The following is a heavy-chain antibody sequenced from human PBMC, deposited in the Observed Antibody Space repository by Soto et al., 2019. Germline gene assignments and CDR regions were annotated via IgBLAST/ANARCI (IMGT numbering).Heavy chain of an antibody. V-gene: IGHV1-69*13. CDR3: ARGRGYSGDDHCYYFDMDV. CDR2: SIPIFGTA. D-gene: IGHD5-12*01. CDR1: GGTFNNYP. J-gene: IGHJ6*02. Sequence: SVKVSCKASGGTFNNYPITWVRQAPGEGLEWMGGSIPIFGTANYAQKFQGRVTISVDESTSTAYMELSSLRSEDTAVYYCARGRGYSGDDHCYYFDMDVWGQGTTVTVSS.